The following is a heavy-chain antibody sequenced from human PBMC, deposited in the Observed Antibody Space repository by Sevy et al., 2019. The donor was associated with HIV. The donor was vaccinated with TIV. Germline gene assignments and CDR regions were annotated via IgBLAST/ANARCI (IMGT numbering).Heavy chain of an antibody. CDR2: ISWNSGSI. J-gene: IGHJ5*02. V-gene: IGHV3-9*01. CDR1: GFTFDDYA. CDR3: AKPPSFDWNDDGWFDP. D-gene: IGHD1-1*01. Sequence: GGSLRLSCAASGFTFDDYAMHWVRQAPGKGLEWVSGISWNSGSIGYADSVKGRFTISRDNAENSLYLQMNSLRAEDTALYYCAKPPSFDWNDDGWFDPWGQGTLVTVSS.